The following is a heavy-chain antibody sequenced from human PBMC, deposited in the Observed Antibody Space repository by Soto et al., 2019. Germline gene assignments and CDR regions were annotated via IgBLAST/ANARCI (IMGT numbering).Heavy chain of an antibody. CDR3: AREDILGVRSFDY. J-gene: IGHJ4*02. D-gene: IGHD3-9*01. CDR1: GFTFSGYS. Sequence: GGSLRLSCAASGFTFSGYSVNWVRQAPGKGLEWVSYISSGGKTIYYAESVKGRFTVSRDNARNSQYLQMNSLRDEDTAVYYCAREDILGVRSFDYWGQGTLVTVSS. V-gene: IGHV3-48*02. CDR2: ISSGGKTI.